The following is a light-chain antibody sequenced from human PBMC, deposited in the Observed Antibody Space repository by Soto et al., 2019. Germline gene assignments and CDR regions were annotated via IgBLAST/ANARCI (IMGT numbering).Light chain of an antibody. Sequence: QSVLTQPASVSGSPGQSITISCTGTSSDVGGYNYVSWYQQHPGKAPKLIIYDVSNRPSGVSNRFSGSKSGNTASLTFSGLQAEDEADYYCSSYTTSSTDVFGTGTKFTVL. CDR1: SSDVGGYNY. V-gene: IGLV2-14*01. CDR2: DVS. J-gene: IGLJ1*01. CDR3: SSYTTSSTDV.